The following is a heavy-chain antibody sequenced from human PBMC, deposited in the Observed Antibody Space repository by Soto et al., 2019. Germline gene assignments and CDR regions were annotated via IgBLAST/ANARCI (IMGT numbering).Heavy chain of an antibody. CDR3: ATRDGYNRVPLFDY. D-gene: IGHD5-12*01. J-gene: IGHJ4*02. CDR1: GYTLTELS. CDR2: FDPEDGET. Sequence: ASVKVSCKVSGYTLTELSMHWVRQAPGKGLEWMGGFDPEDGETIYAQKFQGRVTMTEDTSTDTAYMELSSLRSEDTAVYYCATRDGYNRVPLFDYWGQETLVTVSS. V-gene: IGHV1-24*01.